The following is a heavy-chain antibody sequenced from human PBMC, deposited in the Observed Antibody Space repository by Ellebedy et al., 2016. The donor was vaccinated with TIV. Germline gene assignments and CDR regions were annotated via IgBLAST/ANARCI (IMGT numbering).Heavy chain of an antibody. Sequence: AASVKVSCKASGYTFTDYYIHWVRQAPGQGLEWMGLINPNSGGTNYAQKFQGWVTMTRDTSISTAYMELNRLRSDDTALYYCARDGAVTTVFDYWGQGTLVTVSS. CDR1: GYTFTDYY. J-gene: IGHJ4*02. CDR3: ARDGAVTTVFDY. V-gene: IGHV1-2*04. D-gene: IGHD4-17*01. CDR2: INPNSGGT.